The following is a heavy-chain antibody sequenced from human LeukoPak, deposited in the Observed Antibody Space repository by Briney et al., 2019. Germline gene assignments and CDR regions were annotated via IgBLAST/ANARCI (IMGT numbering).Heavy chain of an antibody. V-gene: IGHV4-30-2*01. CDR2: TYHSGST. CDR3: ARFEEQVVPAATNWFDP. J-gene: IGHJ5*02. CDR1: GGSISSGGYY. D-gene: IGHD2-2*01. Sequence: SSETLSLTCTVSGGSISSGGYYWSWIRQPPGKGLEWIGYTYHSGSTYYNPSLKSRVTISVDRSKNQFSLKLSSVTAADTAVYYCARFEEQVVPAATNWFDPWGQGTLVTVSS.